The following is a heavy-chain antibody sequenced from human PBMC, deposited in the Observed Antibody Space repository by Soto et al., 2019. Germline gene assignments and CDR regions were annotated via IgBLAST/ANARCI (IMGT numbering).Heavy chain of an antibody. CDR3: AKSRGARAHIFDY. CDR2: ISSSGGST. D-gene: IGHD1-26*01. V-gene: IGHV3-23*01. CDR1: GFTFSSYA. J-gene: IGHJ4*02. Sequence: LRLSCAASGFTFSSYAMSWVRQAPGKGLEWVSAISSSGGSTYYADSVKGRFTISRDNSKNTLYLQMNSLRAEDAAVYYCAKSRGARAHIFDYWGQGTLVTVSS.